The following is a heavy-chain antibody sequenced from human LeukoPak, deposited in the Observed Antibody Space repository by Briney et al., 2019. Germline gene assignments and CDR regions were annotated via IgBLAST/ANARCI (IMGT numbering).Heavy chain of an antibody. CDR1: GGSISSGSYY. CDR3: ARDYYDSSGYYLY. Sequence: PSQTLSLTCTVSGGSISSGSYYWSWIRQPAGKGLEWIGRIYTSGSTNYNPSLKSRVTISVDTSKNQFSLKLSSVTAADTAVYYCARDYYDSSGYYLYWGQGTLVTVSS. CDR2: IYTSGST. V-gene: IGHV4-61*02. J-gene: IGHJ4*02. D-gene: IGHD3-22*01.